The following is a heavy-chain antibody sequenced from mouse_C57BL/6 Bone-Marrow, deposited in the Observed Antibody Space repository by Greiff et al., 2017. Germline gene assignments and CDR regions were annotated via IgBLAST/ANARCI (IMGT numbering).Heavy chain of an antibody. Sequence: VKLQQSGAELAKPGASVKLSCKASGYTFTSYWMHWVKQRPGQGLEWIGYINPSSGYTKYNQKFKGKATLTVDTSSSTAYMQLSSLTSEDSAVYYCARFDGLMDYWGQGTSVTVSS. V-gene: IGHV1-7*01. CDR3: ARFDGLMDY. CDR2: INPSSGYT. J-gene: IGHJ4*01. D-gene: IGHD2-3*01. CDR1: GYTFTSYW.